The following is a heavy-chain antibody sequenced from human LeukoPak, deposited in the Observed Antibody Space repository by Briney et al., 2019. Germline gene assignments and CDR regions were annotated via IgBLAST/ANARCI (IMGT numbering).Heavy chain of an antibody. CDR2: IYYSGSI. D-gene: IGHD6-6*01. V-gene: IGHV4-39*01. Sequence: SETLSLTCTVSGGSISSSSYYWGWIRQPPGKGLEWIGRIYYSGSIYYNRSLKSRVTMTVDTSNNQFSLKLSSVTGAHTAVYYCARQQYSSSAQVDYWGQGTLVTASS. CDR3: ARQQYSSSAQVDY. CDR1: GGSISSSSYY. J-gene: IGHJ4*02.